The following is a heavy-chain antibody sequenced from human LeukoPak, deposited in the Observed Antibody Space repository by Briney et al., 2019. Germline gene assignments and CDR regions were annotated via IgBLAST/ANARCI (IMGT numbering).Heavy chain of an antibody. CDR2: ISGGGGST. Sequence: GGSLRLSCAASGFTFTSYSMNWVRQAPGKGLEWVSTISGGGGSTYYADSVKGRFTISRDNSKNTLYLQVNSLRAEDTAVYYCASGASGDFIFDYWGQGTLVTVSS. CDR1: GFTFTSYS. D-gene: IGHD2-21*01. J-gene: IGHJ4*02. V-gene: IGHV3-23*01. CDR3: ASGASGDFIFDY.